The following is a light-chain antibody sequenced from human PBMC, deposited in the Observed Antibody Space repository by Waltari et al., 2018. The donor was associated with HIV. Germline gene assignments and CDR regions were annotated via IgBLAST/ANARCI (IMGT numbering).Light chain of an antibody. Sequence: QSVLTQPPSVSGAPGPRVTISCTGSSSNIGAGYDVHWYQQLPGKAPKLLIYGNSNRPSGVPDRFSGSKSGTSASLAITGLQAEDEADYYCQSYDSSLSGYVFGTGTKVTVL. V-gene: IGLV1-40*01. J-gene: IGLJ1*01. CDR3: QSYDSSLSGYV. CDR2: GNS. CDR1: SSNIGAGYD.